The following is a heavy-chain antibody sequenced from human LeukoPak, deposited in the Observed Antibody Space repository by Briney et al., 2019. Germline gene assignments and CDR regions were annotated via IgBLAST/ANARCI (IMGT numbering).Heavy chain of an antibody. CDR2: IYHSGST. CDR3: ARVSIAVAVDY. CDR1: SYSISSGYY. D-gene: IGHD6-19*01. V-gene: IGHV4-38-2*02. J-gene: IGHJ4*02. Sequence: SETLSLTCTVSSYSISSGYYWGWIRQPPGEGLEWIGSIYHSGSTYYNPSLKSRVTISVDTSKNQFSLKLSSVTAADTAVYYCARVSIAVAVDYWGQGTLVTVSS.